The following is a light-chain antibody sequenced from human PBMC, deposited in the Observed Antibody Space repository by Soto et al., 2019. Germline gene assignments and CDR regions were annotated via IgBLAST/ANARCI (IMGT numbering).Light chain of an antibody. CDR1: QTISSW. CDR3: QQYNSYSWT. J-gene: IGKJ1*01. Sequence: DIQMTQSPSTLSGSVGDRVTITCRVSQTISSWLAWYQQKPGKAPKLLTYDASSLESGVPSRFSGSGSGTEFTLTISSLQPDDFATYYCQQYNSYSWTFGQGTKVDIK. V-gene: IGKV1-5*01. CDR2: DAS.